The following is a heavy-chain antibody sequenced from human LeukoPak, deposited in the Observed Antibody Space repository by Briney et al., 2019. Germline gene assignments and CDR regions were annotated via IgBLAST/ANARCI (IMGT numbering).Heavy chain of an antibody. CDR3: ARDGGALGYCSGGSCPYYGMDV. CDR2: TYYRSKWYN. V-gene: IGHV6-1*01. CDR1: GDSVSSNSAA. J-gene: IGHJ6*02. Sequence: SQTLSLTCAISGDSVSSNSAAWNWIRQSPSRGLEWLGRTYYRSKWYNDYAVSVKSRITINRDTSQNQFSLQLNSVTPEDTAVYYCARDGGALGYCSGGSCPYYGMDVWGQGTTVTVSS. D-gene: IGHD2-15*01.